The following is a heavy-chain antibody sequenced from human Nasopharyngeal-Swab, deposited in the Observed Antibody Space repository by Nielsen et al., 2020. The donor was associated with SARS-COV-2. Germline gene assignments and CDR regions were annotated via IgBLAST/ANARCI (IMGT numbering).Heavy chain of an antibody. CDR1: GGSISSSGYY. Sequence: SETLSLTCTVSGGSISSSGYYWSWIRQPPGKGLEWIGEINHSGSTNYNPSLKSRVTISVDTSKNQFSLNLSSVTAADTAVYYCARGWRHYYDSSGYYPNAYYFDYWGQGTLVTVSS. CDR3: ARGWRHYYDSSGYYPNAYYFDY. V-gene: IGHV4-39*07. CDR2: INHSGST. D-gene: IGHD3-22*01. J-gene: IGHJ4*02.